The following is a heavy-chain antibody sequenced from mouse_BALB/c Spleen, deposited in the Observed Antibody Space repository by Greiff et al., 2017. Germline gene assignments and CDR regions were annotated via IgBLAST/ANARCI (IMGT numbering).Heavy chain of an antibody. J-gene: IGHJ4*01. CDR1: GYTFTSYW. V-gene: IGHV1-7*01. Sequence: QVQLQQSGAELAKPGASVKMSCKASGYTFTSYWMHWVKQRPGQGLEWIGYINPSTGYTEYNQKFKDKATLTADKSSSTAYMQLSSLTSEDSAVYYCALITTVVALKGYWGQGTSVTVSS. D-gene: IGHD1-1*01. CDR2: INPSTGYT. CDR3: ALITTVVALKGY.